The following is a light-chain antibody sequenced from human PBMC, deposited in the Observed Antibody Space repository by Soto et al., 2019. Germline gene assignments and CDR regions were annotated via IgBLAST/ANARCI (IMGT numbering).Light chain of an antibody. CDR2: KDD. Sequence: SYELTQPSSVSVSPGQTARITCSGGVLGKKYARWFQQKPGQAPVMVIYKDDERPSGTPERFSGSSSGTTVTLTISGAQVEDEADYYFDSAADNNLGIFGGGTKLTVL. CDR1: VLGKKY. J-gene: IGLJ2*01. V-gene: IGLV3-27*01. CDR3: DSAADNNLGI.